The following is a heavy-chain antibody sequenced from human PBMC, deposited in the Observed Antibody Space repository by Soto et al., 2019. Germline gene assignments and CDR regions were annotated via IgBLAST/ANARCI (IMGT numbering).Heavy chain of an antibody. CDR2: IYHSGST. V-gene: IGHV4-4*02. Sequence: SETLSLTCAVSGRSISSSNWWSWVRQPPGKGLEWIGEIYHSGSTNYNPSLKSRVTISVDKSKNQFSLKLSSVTAADTAVYYCARDNRVAATAYYYYGMDVWGQGTTVT. J-gene: IGHJ6*02. CDR3: ARDNRVAATAYYYYGMDV. CDR1: GRSISSSNW. D-gene: IGHD6-19*01.